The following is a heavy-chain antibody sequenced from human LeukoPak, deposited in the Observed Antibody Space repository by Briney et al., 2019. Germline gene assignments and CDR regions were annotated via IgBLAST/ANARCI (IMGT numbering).Heavy chain of an antibody. J-gene: IGHJ4*02. CDR1: GYSISSGYY. D-gene: IGHD6-19*01. Sequence: SETLSLTCTVSGYSISSGYYWGWIRQPPGKGLEWIGYIYHSGSTYYNPSLKSRVTISVDRSKNQFSLKLSSVTAADTAVYYCARAVAGLYYFDYWGQGTLVTVSS. V-gene: IGHV4-38-2*02. CDR2: IYHSGST. CDR3: ARAVAGLYYFDY.